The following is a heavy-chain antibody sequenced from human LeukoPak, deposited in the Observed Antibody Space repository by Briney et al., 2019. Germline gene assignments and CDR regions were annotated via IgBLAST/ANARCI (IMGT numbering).Heavy chain of an antibody. CDR1: GFIFSNYG. Sequence: GGSLRLSCAASGFIFSNYGMHWVRQAPGKGLEWVASMRFDGSNRFHADSVKGRFTISRDNSNNTLHLQMNSVRPEDTAVYYCARDLVHYDFWSGTPDYWGQGTLVTVSS. V-gene: IGHV3-30*02. D-gene: IGHD3-3*01. CDR3: ARDLVHYDFWSGTPDY. CDR2: MRFDGSNR. J-gene: IGHJ4*02.